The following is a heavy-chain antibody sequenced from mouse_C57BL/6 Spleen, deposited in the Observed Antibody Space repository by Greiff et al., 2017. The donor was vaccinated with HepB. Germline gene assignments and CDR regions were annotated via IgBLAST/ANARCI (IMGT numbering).Heavy chain of an antibody. Sequence: QVQLKQSGPELVKPGASVKISCKASGYAFSSSWMNWVKQRPGKGLEWIGRIYPGDGDTNYNGKFKGKATLTADKSSSTAYMQLSSLTSEDSAVYFCARSAAAISPFAYWGQGTLVTVSA. CDR1: GYAFSSSW. CDR3: ARSAAAISPFAY. V-gene: IGHV1-82*01. D-gene: IGHD1-2*01. J-gene: IGHJ3*01. CDR2: IYPGDGDT.